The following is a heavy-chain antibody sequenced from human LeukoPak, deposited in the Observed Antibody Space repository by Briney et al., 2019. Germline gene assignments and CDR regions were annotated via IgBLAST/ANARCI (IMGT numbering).Heavy chain of an antibody. CDR1: RFTFSSYA. J-gene: IGHJ4*02. CDR3: AKDDGWLQYNY. CDR2: ISGSGGST. Sequence: GGSLRLSCAASRFTFSSYAMSWVRQAPGKGLEWVSAISGSGGSTYNADSVKGRFTISRDNSKNPVYLQMNSLRAEDTAVYYCAKDDGWLQYNYWGQGTLVTVSS. V-gene: IGHV3-23*01. D-gene: IGHD5-24*01.